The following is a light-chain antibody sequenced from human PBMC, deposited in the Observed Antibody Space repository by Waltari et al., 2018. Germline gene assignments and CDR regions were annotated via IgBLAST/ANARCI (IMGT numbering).Light chain of an antibody. CDR1: SSDIGAGHD. J-gene: IGLJ2*01. CDR3: QSNDRGPSASVI. V-gene: IGLV1-40*01. Sequence: QPVLTQPPSVSGAPGQGVTISCMGTSSDIGAGHDVHWYQQLPGAAPRLLSFATTNRPTGMPDRLSGSRVGTAAALAITGLQAEEEADDYCQSNDRGPSASVIFGGGTKLTVL. CDR2: ATT.